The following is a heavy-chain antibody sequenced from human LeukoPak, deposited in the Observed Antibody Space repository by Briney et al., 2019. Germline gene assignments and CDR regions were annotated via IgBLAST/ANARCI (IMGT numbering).Heavy chain of an antibody. CDR3: AKDISPFFGVGSVGAFDI. J-gene: IGHJ3*02. Sequence: PGGSLRLSCAASGFTFDDYAMHWVRQAPGKGLEWVSGISWNSGSIGQADSVKGRFTISRDNAKNSLYLQMSSLRAEDMAFYYCAKDISPFFGVGSVGAFDIWGQGTRVTVSS. CDR1: GFTFDDYA. V-gene: IGHV3-9*03. CDR2: ISWNSGSI. D-gene: IGHD3-3*01.